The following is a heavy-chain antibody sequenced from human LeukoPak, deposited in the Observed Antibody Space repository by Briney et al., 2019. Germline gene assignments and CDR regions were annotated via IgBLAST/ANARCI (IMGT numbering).Heavy chain of an antibody. CDR1: GFTFSTYS. CDR2: IVSSSTSI. V-gene: IGHV3-48*01. D-gene: IGHD3-22*01. J-gene: IGHJ4*02. Sequence: GGSLRLSCAASGFTFSTYSMNWVRQAPGKGLEWVSYIVSSSTSIYYADSVKGRFTISRDNAKNSLYLQMNSLRAEDTAVYYCARDRDYYETSGYYLTFFDSWGQGTLVTVSS. CDR3: ARDRDYYETSGYYLTFFDS.